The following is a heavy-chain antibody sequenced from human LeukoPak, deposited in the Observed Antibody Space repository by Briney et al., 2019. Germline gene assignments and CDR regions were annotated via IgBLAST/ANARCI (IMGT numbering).Heavy chain of an antibody. D-gene: IGHD3-22*01. CDR3: AGRRYYDSSRLDLGYY. CDR2: ISCDGSNK. V-gene: IGHV3-30-3*01. Sequence: GRSLRLSCAASGFTFSSYAMHWVRQAPGKGLEWVAVISCDGSNKYYADSVKGRFTISRDNSKNTLYLQMNSLRAEDTAVYYCAGRRYYDSSRLDLGYYWGQGTLVTVSS. J-gene: IGHJ4*02. CDR1: GFTFSSYA.